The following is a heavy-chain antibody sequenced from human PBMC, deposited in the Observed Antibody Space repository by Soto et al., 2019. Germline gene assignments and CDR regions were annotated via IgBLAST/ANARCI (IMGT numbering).Heavy chain of an antibody. Sequence: QVQLVQYGAEVKKPGASVKVSCKASGYTFTSYGISWVRQAPGQGLEWMGWISAYNGNTKNAQKLQGRVTMTTDTSTSTAYMELRRLQSADTALDFRATAAPPMDVWGQGTTVTVSS. V-gene: IGHV1-18*01. CDR1: GYTFTSYG. J-gene: IGHJ6*02. CDR3: ATAAPPMDV. D-gene: IGHD6-13*01. CDR2: ISAYNGNT.